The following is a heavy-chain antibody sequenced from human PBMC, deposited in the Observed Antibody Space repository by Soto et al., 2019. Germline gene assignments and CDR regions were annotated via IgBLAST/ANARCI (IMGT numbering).Heavy chain of an antibody. CDR1: GGTFSSYA. CDR2: IIPIFGTA. J-gene: IGHJ6*02. D-gene: IGHD3-22*01. V-gene: IGHV1-69*13. Sequence: EASVKVSCKASGGTFSSYAISWVRQAPGQGLEWMGGIIPIFGTANYAQKFQGRVTITADESTSTAYMELSSLRSEDTAVYYCARGVRDYYDSSAYMDVWGQGTTVTVSS. CDR3: ARGVRDYYDSSAYMDV.